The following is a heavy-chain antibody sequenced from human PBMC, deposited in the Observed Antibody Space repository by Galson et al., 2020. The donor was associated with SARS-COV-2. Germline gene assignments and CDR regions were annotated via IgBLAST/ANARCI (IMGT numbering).Heavy chain of an antibody. CDR1: GFTFSSYS. D-gene: IGHD3-3*01. Sequence: GGSLRLSCAASGFTFSSYSMNWVRQAPGKGLEWVSSISSSSSYIYYADSVKGRFTISRDNAKNSLYLQMNSLRAEDTAVYYCARDPTNNYDCWSGYYYGMDVWGQGTTVTVSS. V-gene: IGHV3-21*01. CDR2: ISSSSSYI. J-gene: IGHJ6*02. CDR3: ARDPTNNYDCWSGYYYGMDV.